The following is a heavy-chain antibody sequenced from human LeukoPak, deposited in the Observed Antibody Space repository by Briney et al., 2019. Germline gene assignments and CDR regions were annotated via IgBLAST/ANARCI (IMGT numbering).Heavy chain of an antibody. CDR3: ARDPYNGSYGHLYYYYMDV. CDR1: GYTFTGYY. V-gene: IGHV1-2*02. CDR2: INPNSGGT. Sequence: ASVKVSCKASGYTFTGYYMHWVRQAPGQGLEWMGWINPNSGGTNYAQKFQGRVTMTRDTSISTAYMELSRLRSDDTAVYYCARDPYNGSYGHLYYYYMDVWGKGTTVTISS. D-gene: IGHD1-26*01. J-gene: IGHJ6*03.